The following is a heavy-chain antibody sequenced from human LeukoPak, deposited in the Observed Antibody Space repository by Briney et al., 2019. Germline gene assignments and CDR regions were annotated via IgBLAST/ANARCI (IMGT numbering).Heavy chain of an antibody. CDR1: GYSFTSYW. D-gene: IGHD6-6*01. CDR3: ARTSLPLYSSSESMLDY. J-gene: IGHJ4*02. V-gene: IGHV5-51*01. CDR2: IYPGDSDT. Sequence: GESLRISRKGSGYSFTSYWIGWVRQMPGKGLEWMGIIYPGDSDTSYSPSFQGQVTISADKSISTAYLQWSSLKASDTAMYYCARTSLPLYSSSESMLDYWGQGTLVTVSS.